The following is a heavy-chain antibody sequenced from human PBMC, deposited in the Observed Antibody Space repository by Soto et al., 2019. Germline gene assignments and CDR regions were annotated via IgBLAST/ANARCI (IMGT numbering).Heavy chain of an antibody. J-gene: IGHJ4*02. D-gene: IGHD2-15*01. CDR2: IRSNGREA. Sequence: XGSLRLSFVASGFIFSSYCMHWFRQTPEKGLMWLSRIRSNGREAAYADSVKSRFTISRDNAKNTLYLQINSLRAEDTAVYYCVRDGGANRDYWGQGTLVTVSS. CDR3: VRDGGANRDY. V-gene: IGHV3-74*01. CDR1: GFIFSSYC.